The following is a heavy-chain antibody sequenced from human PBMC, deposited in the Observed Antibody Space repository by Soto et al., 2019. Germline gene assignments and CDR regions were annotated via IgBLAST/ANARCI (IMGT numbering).Heavy chain of an antibody. CDR1: GGTFSSYA. V-gene: IGHV1-69*13. J-gene: IGHJ6*02. Sequence: GASVKVSCKASGGTFSSYAISWVRQAPGQGLEWMGGIIPIFGTANYAQKFQGRVTITADESTSTAYMELSSLRSDDTAVYYCARKGDGGYVYYYGMDVWGQGTTVTVSS. D-gene: IGHD5-12*01. CDR2: IIPIFGTA. CDR3: ARKGDGGYVYYYGMDV.